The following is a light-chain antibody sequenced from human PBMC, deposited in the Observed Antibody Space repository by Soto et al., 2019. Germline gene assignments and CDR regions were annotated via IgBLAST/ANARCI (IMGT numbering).Light chain of an antibody. J-gene: IGKJ1*01. CDR3: QQYNDWPLT. CDR1: QSVSSSH. CDR2: GAS. Sequence: VLADSPGTLSLSAGERATLSCRASQSVSSSHLAWYQQKPGQAPRLLIYGASSRATGIPARFSGTGSGTEFTLTIRSLQAEDFALSYCQQYNDWPLTFAQGTKVDIK. V-gene: IGKV3D-15*01.